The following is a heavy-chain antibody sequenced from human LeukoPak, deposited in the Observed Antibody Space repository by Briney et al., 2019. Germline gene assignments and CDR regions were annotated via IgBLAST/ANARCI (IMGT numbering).Heavy chain of an antibody. V-gene: IGHV3-23*01. CDR2: ISGSGGST. J-gene: IGHJ6*02. Sequence: GGSLRLSCAASGFTFSSYAMSWVRQAPGKGLEWVSAISGSGGSTYYADSVKGRFTISRDNSKNTLYLQMNSLRAEDTAVYYCAENSDFWSGYLGYYYYGMDVWGQGTTVTVSS. D-gene: IGHD3-3*01. CDR1: GFTFSSYA. CDR3: AENSDFWSGYLGYYYYGMDV.